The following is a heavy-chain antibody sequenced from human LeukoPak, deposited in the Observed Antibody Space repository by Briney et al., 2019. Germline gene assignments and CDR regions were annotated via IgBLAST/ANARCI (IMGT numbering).Heavy chain of an antibody. Sequence: GASVKVSCKASGGTFSNYAISWVRQAPGQGLEWMGWINTNTGNPTYAQGFTGRFVFSLDTSVSTAYLQISSLKAEDTAVYYCARLVFQWLERYYFDYWGQGTLVTVSS. D-gene: IGHD6-19*01. CDR3: ARLVFQWLERYYFDY. CDR1: GGTFSNYA. CDR2: INTNTGNP. V-gene: IGHV7-4-1*02. J-gene: IGHJ4*02.